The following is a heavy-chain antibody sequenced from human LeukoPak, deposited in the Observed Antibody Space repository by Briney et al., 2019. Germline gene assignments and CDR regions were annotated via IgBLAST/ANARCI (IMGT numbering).Heavy chain of an antibody. V-gene: IGHV4-59*08. J-gene: IGHJ4*02. Sequence: SETLSLTCTVSGGSISSYYWSWIRQPPGKGLEWIAFIYYSGSASYNPSLKSRVTISVDTSKNQFSLRLSSVTAADTAVYYCAGHFVTYPHYFDYWGQGTLVTVSS. CDR2: IYYSGSA. D-gene: IGHD2-21*01. CDR1: GGSISSYY. CDR3: AGHFVTYPHYFDY.